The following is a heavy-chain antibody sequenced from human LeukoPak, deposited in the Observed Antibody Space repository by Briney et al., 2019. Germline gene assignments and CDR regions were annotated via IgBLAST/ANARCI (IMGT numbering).Heavy chain of an antibody. Sequence: PGESLRLSCAASGVSVSSNFMIWVRQAPGKGLEWVSLIYSGGETPYADSVKGRFSISRDNSKNTLYLQMNSLRVEDTAVYYCTRDPPAVAINTYAWGQGTLVTVSS. CDR1: GVSVSSNF. CDR3: TRDPPAVAINTYA. CDR2: IYSGGET. D-gene: IGHD6-13*01. V-gene: IGHV3-66*01. J-gene: IGHJ5*02.